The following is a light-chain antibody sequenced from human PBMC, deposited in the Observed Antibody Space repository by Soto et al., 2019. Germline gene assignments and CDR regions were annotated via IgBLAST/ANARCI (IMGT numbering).Light chain of an antibody. Sequence: DIQMTQFPSSLSVSVGDRATITCRASQSINRWFAWYQQKPGTAPKLLIYDVSRLESGVPSMFSGSGAETEFTLTISRLQPDDFGTYFCQQYSTSSFTFGQGTRLEIK. CDR2: DVS. CDR3: QQYSTSSFT. J-gene: IGKJ2*01. CDR1: QSINRW. V-gene: IGKV1-5*01.